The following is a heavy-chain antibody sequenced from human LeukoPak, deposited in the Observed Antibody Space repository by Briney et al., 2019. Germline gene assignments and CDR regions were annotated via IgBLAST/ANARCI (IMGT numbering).Heavy chain of an antibody. D-gene: IGHD5-12*01. CDR2: IYYSGST. Sequence: SETLSLTCTVSGGSISSGDYYWSWIRQPPGKGLEWIGYIYYSGSTYYNPSLKSRVTISVDTSKNQFSLKLSSVTAADTVVYYCARGSDYEGAFDIWGQGTMVTVSS. CDR3: ARGSDYEGAFDI. J-gene: IGHJ3*02. V-gene: IGHV4-30-4*01. CDR1: GGSISSGDYY.